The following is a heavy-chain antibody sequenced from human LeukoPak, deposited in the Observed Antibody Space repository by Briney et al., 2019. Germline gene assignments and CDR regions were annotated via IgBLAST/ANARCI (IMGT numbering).Heavy chain of an antibody. V-gene: IGHV3-48*04. J-gene: IGHJ3*02. CDR1: GFTFSSYS. D-gene: IGHD6-6*01. Sequence: GGSLRLSCAASGFTFSSYSMNWVRQAPGKGLEWVSYIRSSSSSSTIYYADSVKGRFTISRDNAKNSLYLQMNSLRAEDTAVYYCARDASWAFDIWSQGTMVTVSS. CDR3: ARDASWAFDI. CDR2: IRSSSSSSTI.